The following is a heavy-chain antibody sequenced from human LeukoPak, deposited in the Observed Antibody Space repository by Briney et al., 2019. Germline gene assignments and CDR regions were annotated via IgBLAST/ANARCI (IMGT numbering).Heavy chain of an antibody. V-gene: IGHV4-59*12. J-gene: IGHJ5*02. CDR1: GGSISSYY. CDR2: IYYSGST. CDR3: ARGAEMAITGTGNSGWFDP. Sequence: SETLSLTCTVSGGSISSYYWSWIRQPPGKGLEWIGYIYYSGSTNYNPSLKSRVTISVDTSKNQFSLKLSSVTAADTAVYYCARGAEMAITGTGNSGWFDPWGQGTLVTVSS. D-gene: IGHD1-20*01.